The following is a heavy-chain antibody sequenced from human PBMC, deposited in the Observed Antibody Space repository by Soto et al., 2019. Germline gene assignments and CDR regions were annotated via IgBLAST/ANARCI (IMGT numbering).Heavy chain of an antibody. CDR3: AKTLKGSIDAFDI. CDR1: GLTFSSYA. D-gene: IGHD3-10*01. CDR2: ISGSGGST. Sequence: EVELLESGGGLVQPGGSLRLSCAASGLTFSSYAMSWVRQAPGKGLEWVSAISGSGGSTYYADSVKGRFTISRDNSKNTLYLQMNSLRAEDTAVYYCAKTLKGSIDAFDIWGQGTMVTVSS. J-gene: IGHJ3*02. V-gene: IGHV3-23*01.